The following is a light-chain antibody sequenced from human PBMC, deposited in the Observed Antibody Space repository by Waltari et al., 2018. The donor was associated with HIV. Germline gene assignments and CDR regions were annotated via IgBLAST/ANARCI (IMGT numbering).Light chain of an antibody. CDR2: GAS. CDR3: QQYGSSLFT. CDR1: QSVSSSY. Sequence: EFVLTQSPGTLSLSPVERPTLSCRASQSVSSSYLAWYQQKPGQAPRLLIYGASSRATGIPDRFSGSGSGTDFTLTISRLEPEDFAVYYCQQYGSSLFTFGPGTKVDIK. V-gene: IGKV3-20*01. J-gene: IGKJ3*01.